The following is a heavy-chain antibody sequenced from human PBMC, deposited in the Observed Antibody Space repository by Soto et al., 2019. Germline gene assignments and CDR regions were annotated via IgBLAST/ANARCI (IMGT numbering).Heavy chain of an antibody. V-gene: IGHV3-23*01. Sequence: EVQLLESGGGLVQPGGSLRLSCAASGFTFSSYAMSWVRQAPGKGLEWVSAISGSGDSTYYADSVKGRFTISRDNSKNPLYLQRNRRRAEDRAVYYCAKQGGLRRMGYGMDVWGKGTTATVPS. CDR3: AKQGGLRRMGYGMDV. D-gene: IGHD2-8*01. CDR1: GFTFSSYA. J-gene: IGHJ6*04. CDR2: ISGSGDST.